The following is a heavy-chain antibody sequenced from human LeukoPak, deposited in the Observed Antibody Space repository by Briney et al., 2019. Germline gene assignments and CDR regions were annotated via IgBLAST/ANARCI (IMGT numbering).Heavy chain of an antibody. Sequence: PSETLSLTCAVYGGSFSGYYWSWIRQPPGKGPEWIGEINHSGSTNYNPSLKSRVTISVDTSKNQFSLKLSSVTAADTAVYYCARSSGWRDYWGQGTLVTVSS. CDR2: INHSGST. CDR3: ARSSGWRDY. J-gene: IGHJ4*02. D-gene: IGHD6-19*01. V-gene: IGHV4-34*01. CDR1: GGSFSGYY.